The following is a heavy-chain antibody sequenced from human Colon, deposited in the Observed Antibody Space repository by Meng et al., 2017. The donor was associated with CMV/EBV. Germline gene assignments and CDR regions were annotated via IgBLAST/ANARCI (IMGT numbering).Heavy chain of an antibody. Sequence: GESLKISCVGSGFSFEDYTMHWVRQRPGKGLEWVALISKDGDSTYYGDSVRGRFTIFRDNRKDSLYLQMTNLRSDDIAVYYCAKDRVKSQMLFPNDWGQGTLVTVSS. CDR1: GFSFEDYT. CDR3: AKDRVKSQMLFPND. V-gene: IGHV3-43*01. CDR2: ISKDGDST. J-gene: IGHJ4*02. D-gene: IGHD3-10*01.